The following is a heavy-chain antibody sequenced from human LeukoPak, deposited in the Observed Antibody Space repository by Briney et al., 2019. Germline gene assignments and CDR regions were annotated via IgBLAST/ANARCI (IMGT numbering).Heavy chain of an antibody. V-gene: IGHV3-23*01. D-gene: IGHD5-18*01. J-gene: IGHJ4*02. CDR2: ISGSDVST. Sequence: GGSLRLSCAASGFTFSTYAMGWVRQAPGKGLEWVSAISGSDVSTYYADSVKGRFTISRDNAKNSLYLQMNSLRAEDTAVYYCARDSHTAMVGSHDYWGQGTLVTVSS. CDR1: GFTFSTYA. CDR3: ARDSHTAMVGSHDY.